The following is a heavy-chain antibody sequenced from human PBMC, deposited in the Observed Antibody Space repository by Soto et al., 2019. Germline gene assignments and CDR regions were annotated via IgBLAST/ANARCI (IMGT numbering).Heavy chain of an antibody. CDR3: ARPYGGNEYFQH. V-gene: IGHV3-74*01. CDR2: INSDGSST. D-gene: IGHD4-17*01. J-gene: IGHJ1*01. Sequence: GGSLRLSCAASGFTFSSYWMHWVRQAPGKGLVWVSRINSDGSSTSYADSVKGRFTISRDNAKSTLYLQMNSLRAEDTAVYYCARPYGGNEYFQHWGQGTLVTVSS. CDR1: GFTFSSYW.